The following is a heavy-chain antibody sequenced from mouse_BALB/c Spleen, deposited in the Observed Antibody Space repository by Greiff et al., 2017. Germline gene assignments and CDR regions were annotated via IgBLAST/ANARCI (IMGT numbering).Heavy chain of an antibody. J-gene: IGHJ3*01. CDR2: INSNGGST. Sequence: VQLKESGGGLVQPGGSLKLSCAASGFTFSSYGMSWVRQTPDKRLELVATINSNGGSTYYPDSVKGRFTISRDNAKNTLYLQMSSLKSEDTAMYYCARDEGAWFAYWGQGTLVTVSA. CDR1: GFTFSSYG. CDR3: ARDEGAWFAY. V-gene: IGHV5-6-3*01.